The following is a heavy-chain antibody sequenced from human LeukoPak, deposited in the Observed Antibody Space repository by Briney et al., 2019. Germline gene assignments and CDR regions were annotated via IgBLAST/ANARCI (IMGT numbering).Heavy chain of an antibody. Sequence: SETLSLTCTVSGGSISSYYWSWIRQPAGKGREWIGRIYTSGSTNYNPCLKSRVTMSVNTSKTQFSLKMGSVTAADTAVYYCARDLGFGITGTSVFDYWGQGTLVTVSS. CDR2: IYTSGST. J-gene: IGHJ4*02. D-gene: IGHD1-20*01. CDR1: GGSISSYY. V-gene: IGHV4-4*07. CDR3: ARDLGFGITGTSVFDY.